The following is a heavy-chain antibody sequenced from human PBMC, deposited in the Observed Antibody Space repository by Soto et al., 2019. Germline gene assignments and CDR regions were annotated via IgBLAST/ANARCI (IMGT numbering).Heavy chain of an antibody. J-gene: IGHJ4*02. CDR3: AKSLPPDFWSRYFDY. D-gene: IGHD3-3*01. Sequence: GGSLRLSCAASGFTFSSYGMHWVRQAPGKGLEWVAGISYDGINKYYADSVKGRFIISRDNSKNTVYVQMNSLRGEDAAVYYCAKSLPPDFWSRYFDYWGQGTLVTVSS. CDR1: GFTFSSYG. CDR2: ISYDGINK. V-gene: IGHV3-30*18.